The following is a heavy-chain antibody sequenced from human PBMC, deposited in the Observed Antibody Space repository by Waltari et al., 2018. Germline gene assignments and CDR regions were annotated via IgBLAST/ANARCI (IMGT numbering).Heavy chain of an antibody. V-gene: IGHV3-23*01. Sequence: EVQLLESGGGLVQPGGSLRLSCAASGFTFSSYAMSWVRQAPGKGLEWVSAISGSGGSTYYADSVKGRFTISRDNSKNTLYLQMNSLRAEDTAVYYCAKGIPMVRGVRGAFDYWGQGTLVTVSS. D-gene: IGHD3-10*01. CDR2: ISGSGGST. CDR1: GFTFSSYA. CDR3: AKGIPMVRGVRGAFDY. J-gene: IGHJ4*02.